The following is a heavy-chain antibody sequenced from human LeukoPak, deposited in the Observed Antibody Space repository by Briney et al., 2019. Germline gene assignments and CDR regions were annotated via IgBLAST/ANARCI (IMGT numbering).Heavy chain of an antibody. CDR1: GFTFSSYA. CDR3: AKDIVVVPAAMNWFDP. V-gene: IGHV3-23*01. Sequence: GGSLRLSCAASGFTFSSYAMSWVRQAPGKGLEWVSAISGSGGSTYCADSVKGRFTISRDNSKNTLYLQMNSLRAEDTAVYYCAKDIVVVPAAMNWFDPWGQGTLVTVSS. D-gene: IGHD2-2*01. J-gene: IGHJ5*02. CDR2: ISGSGGST.